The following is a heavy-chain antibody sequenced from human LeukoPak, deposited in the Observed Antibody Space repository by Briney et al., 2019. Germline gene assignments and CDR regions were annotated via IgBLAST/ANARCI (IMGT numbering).Heavy chain of an antibody. D-gene: IGHD1-26*01. Sequence: GGSLRLSCVASEFTFSSYAMSWVRQVPGKGLEWVANIKQDGSQRHYVDSVKGRFTISRDNAENSLYLQMNSLRAEDTAVYYCARDELGGGAFWGQGTLVTVSS. J-gene: IGHJ4*02. V-gene: IGHV3-7*05. CDR1: EFTFSSYA. CDR3: ARDELGGGAF. CDR2: IKQDGSQR.